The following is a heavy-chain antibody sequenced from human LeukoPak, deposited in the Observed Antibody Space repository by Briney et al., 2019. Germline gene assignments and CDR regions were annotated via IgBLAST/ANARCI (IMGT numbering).Heavy chain of an antibody. J-gene: IGHJ4*02. V-gene: IGHV4-34*01. CDR3: ARGTTGYYLEKLDY. CDR1: GGSFSGYY. D-gene: IGHD3-9*01. CDR2: INHSGST. Sequence: PSETLSLTCAVYGGSFSGYYWSWIRQPPGKGLEWIGEINHSGSTNHNPSLKSRVTISVDTSKNQFSLKLSSVTAADTAVYYCARGTTGYYLEKLDYWGQGTLVTVSS.